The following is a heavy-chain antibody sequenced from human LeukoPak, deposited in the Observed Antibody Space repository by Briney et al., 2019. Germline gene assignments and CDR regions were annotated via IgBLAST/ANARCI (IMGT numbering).Heavy chain of an antibody. CDR3: VRGSTDWNGMDV. V-gene: IGHV3-74*01. J-gene: IGHJ6*02. Sequence: GGSLRLSCAASGFTFSNHYMHWVRQAPGKGLVSVSRIDPNGRYTSYADSVKGRFTISRDNAKNTLYLQMNNLGAEDTALYYCVRGSTDWNGMDVWGQGTTVTVSS. CDR2: IDPNGRYT. CDR1: GFTFSNHY. D-gene: IGHD6-19*01.